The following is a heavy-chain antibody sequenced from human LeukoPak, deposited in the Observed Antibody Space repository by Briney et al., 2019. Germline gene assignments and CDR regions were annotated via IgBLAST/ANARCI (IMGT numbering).Heavy chain of an antibody. CDR2: IYYSGST. Sequence: SETLSLTCTVPGGSISSSSYYWGWIRQPPGKGLEWIGSIYYSGSTYYNPSLKSRVTISVDTSKNQFSLKLSSVTAADTAVYYCARDTIFGNWGQGTLVTVSS. CDR1: GGSISSSSYY. D-gene: IGHD3-3*01. V-gene: IGHV4-39*02. J-gene: IGHJ4*02. CDR3: ARDTIFGN.